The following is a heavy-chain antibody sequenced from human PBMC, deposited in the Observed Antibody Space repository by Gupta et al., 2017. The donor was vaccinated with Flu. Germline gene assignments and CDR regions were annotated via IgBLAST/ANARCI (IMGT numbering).Heavy chain of an antibody. D-gene: IGHD1-1*01. CDR1: GFTFSSYS. CDR2: ISSSSSYI. CDR3: ARDLNWIAPEEYNYGMDV. Sequence: EVQLVESGGGLVKPGGSLRLSCAASGFTFSSYSMNWVRQAPGKGLEWVSSISSSSSYIYYADSVKGRFTISRDNAKNSLYLQMNSLRAEDTAVYYCARDLNWIAPEEYNYGMDVWGQGTTVTVSS. J-gene: IGHJ6*02. V-gene: IGHV3-21*01.